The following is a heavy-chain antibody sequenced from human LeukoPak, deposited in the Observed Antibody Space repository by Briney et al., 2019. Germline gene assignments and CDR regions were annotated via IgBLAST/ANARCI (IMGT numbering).Heavy chain of an antibody. J-gene: IGHJ4*02. D-gene: IGHD6-19*01. CDR1: GFTSSSYS. Sequence: PGGSLRLSCAASGFTSSSYSMNWVRQARGKGLDWVSSISSGSSYIYYADSVKGRFTISRDNAKNSLFLQVDSLRAEDTAVYYCARDAKAVAGDFDYWGQGTLVTVSS. CDR2: ISSGSSYI. V-gene: IGHV3-21*01. CDR3: ARDAKAVAGDFDY.